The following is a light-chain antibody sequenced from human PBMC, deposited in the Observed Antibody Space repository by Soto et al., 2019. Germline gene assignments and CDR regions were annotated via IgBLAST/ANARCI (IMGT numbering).Light chain of an antibody. CDR1: QSVSNY. CDR2: DAS. V-gene: IGKV3-11*01. Sequence: EIVLTQSPATLSLSPGERATLSCRASQSVSNYLAWCQQKPGQAPRLLIYDASNRATDIPARFSGSGSGTDFTLTISRLELEDFAVYYCQQRSSWPLLTSSGGTKVEI. J-gene: IGKJ4*01. CDR3: QQRSSWPLLT.